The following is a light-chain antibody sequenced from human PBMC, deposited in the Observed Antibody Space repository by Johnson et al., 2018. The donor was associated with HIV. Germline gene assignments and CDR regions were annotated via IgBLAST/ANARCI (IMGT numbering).Light chain of an antibody. CDR2: DNN. J-gene: IGLJ1*01. CDR1: SSNIGNNY. CDR3: GTWDSSLSVYV. V-gene: IGLV1-51*01. Sequence: QSVLTQPPSVSAAPGQKVTISCSGSSSNIGNNYVSWYQQLQGTAPKLLIYDNNKRPSGIPDRFSGSKSGTSATLGITGLQTGDEAEYYCGTWDSSLSVYVFGTGTKVTVL.